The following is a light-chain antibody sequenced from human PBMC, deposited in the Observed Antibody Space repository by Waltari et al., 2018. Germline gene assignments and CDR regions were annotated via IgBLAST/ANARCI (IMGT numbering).Light chain of an antibody. CDR2: GAF. CDR1: QSISYS. Sequence: DVQMTQSPSSLSASVGDRVTISCRASQSISYSLNWYQQKPGRAPSLLISGAFTVRSGVPSRFSGSGSGTDFTLIISSLQPEDSATYFCQETYNAPPHTFGQGTKLEIK. CDR3: QETYNAPPHT. J-gene: IGKJ2*01. V-gene: IGKV1-39*01.